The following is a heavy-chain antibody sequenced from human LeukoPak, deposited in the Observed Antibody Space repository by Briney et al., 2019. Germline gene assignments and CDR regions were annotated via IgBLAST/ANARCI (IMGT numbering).Heavy chain of an antibody. CDR3: AKDYTAMVRGPDY. V-gene: IGHV3-9*01. Sequence: SLRLSCAASGFTFDDYAMHWVRQAPGKGLEWVSGISWNSGSIGYADSVKGRFTIPRDNAKNSLYLQMNSLRAEDTALYYCAKDYTAMVRGPDYWGQGTLVTVSS. CDR2: ISWNSGSI. CDR1: GFTFDDYA. D-gene: IGHD5-18*01. J-gene: IGHJ4*02.